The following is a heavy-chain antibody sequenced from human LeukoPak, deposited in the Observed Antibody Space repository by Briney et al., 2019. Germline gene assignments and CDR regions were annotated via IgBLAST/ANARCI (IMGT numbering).Heavy chain of an antibody. CDR3: ASGDYGDYAGDDAFDI. CDR2: ISTSSGFI. D-gene: IGHD4-17*01. CDR1: GFSFSSYS. Sequence: GGSLRLSCAASGFSFSSYSMNWVRQAPGKGLEWISYISTSSGFISYADSVKGRFTISRDNAKNSLYLQMNSLRAEDTAVYYCASGDYGDYAGDDAFDIWGQGTMVTVSS. J-gene: IGHJ3*02. V-gene: IGHV3-21*05.